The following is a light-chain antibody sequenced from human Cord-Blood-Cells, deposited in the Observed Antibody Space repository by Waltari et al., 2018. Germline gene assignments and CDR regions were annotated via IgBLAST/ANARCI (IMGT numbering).Light chain of an antibody. CDR2: WAS. CDR1: QSVLYSSNNKNY. Sequence: INCKSSQSVLYSSNNKNYLAWYQQKPGQPPKLLIYWASTRESGVPDRFSGSGSGTDFTLTISSLQAEDVAVYYCQQYYSTPYSFGQGTKLEIK. CDR3: QQYYSTPYS. V-gene: IGKV4-1*01. J-gene: IGKJ2*03.